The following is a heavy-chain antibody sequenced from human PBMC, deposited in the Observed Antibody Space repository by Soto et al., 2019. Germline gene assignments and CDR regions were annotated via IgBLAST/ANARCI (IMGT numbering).Heavy chain of an antibody. CDR2: ISYDGSNK. J-gene: IGHJ6*02. CDR3: AKSLKSVQLPNYYYGMDV. Sequence: GGSLRLSCAASGFTFSSYGMHWVRQAPGKGLEWVAVISYDGSNKYYADSVKGRFTISRDNSKNTLYLQMNSLRAEDTAVYYCAKSLKSVQLPNYYYGMDVWGQGTTVTVSS. V-gene: IGHV3-30*18. D-gene: IGHD5-18*01. CDR1: GFTFSSYG.